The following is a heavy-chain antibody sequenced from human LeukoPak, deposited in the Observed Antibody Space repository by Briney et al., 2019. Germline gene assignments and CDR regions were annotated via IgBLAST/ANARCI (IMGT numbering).Heavy chain of an antibody. V-gene: IGHV4-31*03. CDR2: IYYSGST. D-gene: IGHD3-10*01. CDR1: GGSISSGGYY. Sequence: SETLSLTCTVSGGSISSGGYYWSWIRQHPGKGLEWIGYIYYSGSTYYNPSLKSRVTISVDTSKSQFSLKLSSVTAADTAVYYCARSGINGMDVWGQGTTVTVSS. CDR3: ARSGINGMDV. J-gene: IGHJ6*02.